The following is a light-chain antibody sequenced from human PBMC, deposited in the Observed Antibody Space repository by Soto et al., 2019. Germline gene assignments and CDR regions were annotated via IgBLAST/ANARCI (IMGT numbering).Light chain of an antibody. CDR3: QQYVTSPAIT. J-gene: IGKJ5*01. Sequence: EIVWTQSPGALSLSPGERATLSCWASESVSDYLAWYQQKPGLAPRLLIHGATKRTSGTPDRFSGTGSGTAFTLAISRLEPEDLAVYYCQQYVTSPAITFGQGTRLEIK. CDR2: GAT. CDR1: ESVSDY. V-gene: IGKV3-20*01.